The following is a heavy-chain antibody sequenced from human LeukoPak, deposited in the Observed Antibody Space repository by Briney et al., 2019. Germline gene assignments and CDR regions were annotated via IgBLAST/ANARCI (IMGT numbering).Heavy chain of an antibody. CDR3: AKEARSWEYTEYFQH. CDR1: GFTVSSNY. V-gene: IGHV3-23*01. J-gene: IGHJ1*01. D-gene: IGHD1-26*01. CDR2: ISGSGGST. Sequence: GGSLRLSCVASGFTVSSNYMSWVRQAPGKGLEWVSAISGSGGSTYYADSVKGRFTISRDNSKNTLYLQMNSLRAEDTAVYYCAKEARSWEYTEYFQHWGQGTLVTVSS.